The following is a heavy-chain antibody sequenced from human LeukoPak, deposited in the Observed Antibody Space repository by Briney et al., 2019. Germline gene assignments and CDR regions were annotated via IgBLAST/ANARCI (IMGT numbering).Heavy chain of an antibody. CDR3: ARFRSGWYMDY. J-gene: IGHJ4*02. CDR1: GFTFSSYG. Sequence: GRSLRLSCAASGFTFSSYGMPWVRQAPGKGLEWVAVIWNDGSKSNYPDSVKGRFTISRDDSKNTLFLQMSSLRVEDTAVYYCARFRSGWYMDYWGQGTLVTVSS. V-gene: IGHV3-33*01. CDR2: IWNDGSKS. D-gene: IGHD6-19*01.